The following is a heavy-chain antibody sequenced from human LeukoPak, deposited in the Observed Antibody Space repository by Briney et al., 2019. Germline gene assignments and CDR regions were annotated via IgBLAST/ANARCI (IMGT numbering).Heavy chain of an antibody. Sequence: GGSLRLSRAASGFTFSSYAMSWVRQAPGKGLEWVSGISGSGGSTYYGDSVKGRFTISRDNSKNTLYLQMNSLRAEDTAVYYCARDPTGPRYFVNYMDVWGKGTTVTVSS. CDR3: ARDPTGPRYFVNYMDV. CDR1: GFTFSSYA. D-gene: IGHD3-9*01. CDR2: ISGSGGST. V-gene: IGHV3-23*01. J-gene: IGHJ6*03.